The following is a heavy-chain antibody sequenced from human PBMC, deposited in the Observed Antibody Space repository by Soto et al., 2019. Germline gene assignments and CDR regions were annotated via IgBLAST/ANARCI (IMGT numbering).Heavy chain of an antibody. J-gene: IGHJ4*02. CDR3: ARDAAPTMTTVHMAGFDY. CDR2: INPSGGST. D-gene: IGHD4-17*01. Sequence: QVQLVQSGAEVKKPGASVKVSCKAYGYTFTSYYMHCVRQAPGQGLEWRGIINPSGGSTSYAQTFQGRVTMTRDTSTSTVYMELSSLRSEDTAVYYCARDAAPTMTTVHMAGFDYWGQGTLVTVSS. CDR1: GYTFTSYY. V-gene: IGHV1-46*03.